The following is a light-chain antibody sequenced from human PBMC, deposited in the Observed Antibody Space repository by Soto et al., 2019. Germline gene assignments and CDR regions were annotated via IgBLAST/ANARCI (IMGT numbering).Light chain of an antibody. CDR3: QQYNNWPPWYT. Sequence: EIVMTQSPATLSVSPGGRATLSCRSSQSVSSKLAWYQQKPGQAPRLLIYGASTRATGIPARFSGSGSGTEFTLTISSLQSEDFAVYYCQQYNNWPPWYTFGQGTKLEIK. CDR1: QSVSSK. J-gene: IGKJ2*01. V-gene: IGKV3-15*01. CDR2: GAS.